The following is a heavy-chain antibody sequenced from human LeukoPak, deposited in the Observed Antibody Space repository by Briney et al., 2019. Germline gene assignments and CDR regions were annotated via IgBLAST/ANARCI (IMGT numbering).Heavy chain of an antibody. J-gene: IGHJ4*02. CDR3: ARGVPEYYDFWSGYLYYFDY. Sequence: SETLSLTCTVSGGSISSYYWSWIRQPPGKGLEWIGYIYYSGSTNYNPSLKSRVTISVDTSKNQFSLKLTSVTAADTAVYYCARGVPEYYDFWSGYLYYFDYWGREPWSPSPQ. CDR1: GGSISSYY. CDR2: IYYSGST. D-gene: IGHD3-3*01. V-gene: IGHV4-59*01.